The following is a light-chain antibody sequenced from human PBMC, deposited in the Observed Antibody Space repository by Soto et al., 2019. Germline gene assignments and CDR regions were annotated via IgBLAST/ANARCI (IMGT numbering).Light chain of an antibody. CDR1: QGISSY. J-gene: IGKJ3*01. Sequence: DIQLTQSPSFLSASVGDRVTITCRASQGISSYLAWYQQKPGKAPKLLIYAASTLQSGVPSRFSGSGSGTEFTLTISSLQPEDFATYYCHQLNSYPPWTFGPGTKVDIK. CDR2: AAS. CDR3: HQLNSYPPWT. V-gene: IGKV1-9*01.